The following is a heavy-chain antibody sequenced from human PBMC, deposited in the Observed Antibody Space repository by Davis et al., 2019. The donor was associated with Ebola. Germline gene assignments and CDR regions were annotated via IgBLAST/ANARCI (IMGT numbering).Heavy chain of an antibody. D-gene: IGHD4-23*01. J-gene: IGHJ5*02. CDR1: GYTFSSSW. CDR3: ARSTVGGKSGRWFDP. CDR2: IFPDDSDT. Sequence: GESLKISCQASGYTFSSSWIGWVRQMPGKGLEWMGFIFPDDSDTRYSPSFQGQVTISVDKSTNTAYLQWSSLKASDTAMYYCARSTVGGKSGRWFDPWGQGTLVTVSS. V-gene: IGHV5-51*01.